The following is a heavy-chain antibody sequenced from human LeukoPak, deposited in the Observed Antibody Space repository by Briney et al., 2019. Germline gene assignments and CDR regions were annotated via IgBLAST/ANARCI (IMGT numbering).Heavy chain of an antibody. CDR1: GGSFSGYY. CDR2: IYYSGST. J-gene: IGHJ3*02. V-gene: IGHV4-34*01. Sequence: SETLSLTCAVYGGSFSGYYWSWIRQPPGKGLEWIGSIYYSGSTYYNPSLKSRVTISVDTSKNQFSLKLSSVTAADTAVYYCARDLYGDYAFDIWGQGTLVTVSS. D-gene: IGHD4-17*01. CDR3: ARDLYGDYAFDI.